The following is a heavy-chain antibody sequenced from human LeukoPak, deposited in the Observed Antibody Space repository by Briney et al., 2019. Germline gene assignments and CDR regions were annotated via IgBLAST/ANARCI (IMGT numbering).Heavy chain of an antibody. Sequence: GGSLRLSCAASGFSFSDYYMSWVRQAPGKGLEWVSYISSSSSTIDYADSVKGRLTTSRDNAKNSLYLQMNSLRDEDTAVYYCARTAYYDISTGYPYYFDYWGQGTLVTVSS. CDR2: ISSSSSTI. CDR1: GFSFSDYY. V-gene: IGHV3-11*04. J-gene: IGHJ4*02. D-gene: IGHD3-9*01. CDR3: ARTAYYDISTGYPYYFDY.